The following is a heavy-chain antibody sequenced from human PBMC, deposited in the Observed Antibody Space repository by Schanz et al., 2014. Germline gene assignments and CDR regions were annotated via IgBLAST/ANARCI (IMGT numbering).Heavy chain of an antibody. CDR3: ARLGTGMAVAGSVIDSYYYYMDV. CDR2: INLSGGST. J-gene: IGHJ6*03. Sequence: QVQLVQSGAEVKKPGASVKVSCKASGYTFTSDSMHWVRQAPGQGLEWMGIINLSGGSTNNAQKFQGRVTMTRNTSISTAYMELSSLRSEDTAVYYCARLGTGMAVAGSVIDSYYYYMDVWGEGTTVTVSS. CDR1: GYTFTSDS. D-gene: IGHD6-19*01. V-gene: IGHV1-46*01.